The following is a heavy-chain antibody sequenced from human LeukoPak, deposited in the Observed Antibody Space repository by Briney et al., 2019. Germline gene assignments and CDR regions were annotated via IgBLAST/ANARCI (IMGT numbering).Heavy chain of an antibody. J-gene: IGHJ5*02. Sequence: ASVKVSCKASGYTFTGYYIHWVRQAPGQGLEWMGRSNPNSGGTNYAQKFQGRVTMTRDTSASTVYMELSRLRSDDTAVYYCAREGGYSSSWFGRFDPWGQGTLVTVSS. CDR3: AREGGYSSSWFGRFDP. CDR2: SNPNSGGT. V-gene: IGHV1-2*06. CDR1: GYTFTGYY. D-gene: IGHD6-13*01.